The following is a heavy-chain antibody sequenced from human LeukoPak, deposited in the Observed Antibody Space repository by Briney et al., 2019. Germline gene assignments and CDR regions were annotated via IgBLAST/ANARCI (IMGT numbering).Heavy chain of an antibody. CDR3: ARVRLRCMDY. CDR1: GFTFSSYE. D-gene: IGHD2-8*01. Sequence: GGSLRLSCAASGFTFSSYEMNWVRQAPGKGLEWVSYISSSGSTIYYADSVKGRFTISRDNAKNSLYLQMNSLRAEDTAVYYCARVRLRCMDYWGQGTLVTVSS. J-gene: IGHJ4*02. V-gene: IGHV3-48*03. CDR2: ISSSGSTI.